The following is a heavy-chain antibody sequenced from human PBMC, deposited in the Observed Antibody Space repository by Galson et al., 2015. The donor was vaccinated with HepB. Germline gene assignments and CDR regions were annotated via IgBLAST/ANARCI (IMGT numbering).Heavy chain of an antibody. D-gene: IGHD2-2*01. CDR2: IRYDGSNK. J-gene: IGHJ6*02. V-gene: IGHV3-30*02. Sequence: SLRLSCAASGFTFSSYGMHWVRQAPGKGLEWVAFIRYDGSNKYYADSVKGRFTISRDNSKNTLYLQMNSLRAEDTAVYYCAKGDYCSSTSCYAGIYYYYGMDVWGQGTTVTVSS. CDR1: GFTFSSYG. CDR3: AKGDYCSSTSCYAGIYYYYGMDV.